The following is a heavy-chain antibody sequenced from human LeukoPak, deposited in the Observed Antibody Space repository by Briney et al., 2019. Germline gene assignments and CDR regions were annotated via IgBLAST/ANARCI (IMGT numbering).Heavy chain of an antibody. Sequence: PGGSLRLSCAASGFTFSSYSMNWVRQAPGKGLEWAANIKQDGSEKYYVDSVKGRFTISRDNAKNSLYLQMNSLRAEDTAVYYCARYYYGSGSYYFDYWGQGTLVTVSS. CDR1: GFTFSSYS. CDR3: ARYYYGSGSYYFDY. J-gene: IGHJ4*02. D-gene: IGHD3-10*01. V-gene: IGHV3-7*01. CDR2: IKQDGSEK.